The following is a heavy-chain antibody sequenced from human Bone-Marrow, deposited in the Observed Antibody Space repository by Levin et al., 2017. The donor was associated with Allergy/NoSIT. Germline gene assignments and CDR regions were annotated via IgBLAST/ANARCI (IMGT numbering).Heavy chain of an antibody. CDR1: GGTFSSYA. CDR3: ARPSYDSSGYKIAEYFQH. D-gene: IGHD3-22*01. V-gene: IGHV1-69*13. CDR2: IIPIFGTA. Sequence: ASVKVSCKASGGTFSSYAISWVRQAPGQGLEWMGGIIPIFGTANYAQKFQGRVTITADESTSTAYMELSSLRSEDTAVYYCARPSYDSSGYKIAEYFQHWGQGTLVTVSS. J-gene: IGHJ1*01.